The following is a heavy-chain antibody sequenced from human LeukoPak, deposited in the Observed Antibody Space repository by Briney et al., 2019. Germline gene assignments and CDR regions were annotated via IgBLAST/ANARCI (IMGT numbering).Heavy chain of an antibody. J-gene: IGHJ4*02. V-gene: IGHV3-74*01. D-gene: IGHD4-17*01. Sequence: GGSLRLSCAASGFTFSFYWMHWVRQAPGKGLVWVSRINSDGSNKNYADSVKGRFTISRDNAKNALYLQMNSLRDEDTAVYYCARDLTSVPTRWGQGTLVTVSS. CDR1: GFTFSFYW. CDR2: INSDGSNK. CDR3: ARDLTSVPTR.